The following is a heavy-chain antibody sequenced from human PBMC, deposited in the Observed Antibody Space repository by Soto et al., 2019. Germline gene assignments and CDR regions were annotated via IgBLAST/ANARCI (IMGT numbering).Heavy chain of an antibody. J-gene: IGHJ4*02. CDR1: GGSIISNYW. CDR3: EKKDNVGYYPY. CDR2: IYHSGTT. Sequence: SETLSLTCAVSGGSIISNYWWAWIRQSPGEGLVWIGSIYHSGTTYYNPSLESRVIISVDTSESRFALRLTSVTAADSAVYYSEKKDNVGYYPYLGQGTLVPASA. V-gene: IGHV4-38-2*01. D-gene: IGHD2-15*01.